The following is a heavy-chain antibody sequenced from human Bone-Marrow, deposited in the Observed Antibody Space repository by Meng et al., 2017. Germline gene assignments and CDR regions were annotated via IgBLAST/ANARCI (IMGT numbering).Heavy chain of an antibody. V-gene: IGHV1-69*04. Sequence: SVKVSCKASGGTFSSYTISWVRQAPGQGLEWMGRIIPILGIANYAQKFQGRVTITADKSTSTAYLEQSSLRYEDTAVYYCARDSQAPRGWDYYCYYGMDVWGQGTTVTVSS. D-gene: IGHD1-26*01. CDR3: ARDSQAPRGWDYYCYYGMDV. J-gene: IGHJ6*02. CDR1: GGTFSSYT. CDR2: IIPILGIA.